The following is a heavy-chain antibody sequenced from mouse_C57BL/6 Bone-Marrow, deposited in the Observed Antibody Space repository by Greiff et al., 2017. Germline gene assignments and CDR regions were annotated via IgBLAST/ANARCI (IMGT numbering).Heavy chain of an antibody. J-gene: IGHJ2*01. D-gene: IGHD1-1*01. CDR1: GYTFTSYW. Sequence: QVQLQQPGAELVKPGASVKLSCKASGYTFTSYWMHWVKQRPGQGLEWIGMIPPNSGSTNYNEKFKSKATLTVDKSSSTAYMQLSSLTSEDSAVYYCARENYYGRGVYYFDYWGQGTTLTVSS. CDR3: ARENYYGRGVYYFDY. CDR2: IPPNSGST. V-gene: IGHV1-64*01.